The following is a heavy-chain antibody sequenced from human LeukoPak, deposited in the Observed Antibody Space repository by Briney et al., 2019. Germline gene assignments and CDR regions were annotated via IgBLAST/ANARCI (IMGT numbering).Heavy chain of an antibody. CDR2: INPSGGST. D-gene: IGHD5-18*01. CDR3: ARDWFYGDTPMEWGYFDY. V-gene: IGHV1-46*01. CDR1: GFTFSGYG. J-gene: IGHJ4*02. Sequence: PGGSLRLSCAASGFTFSGYGMHWVRQAPGQGLGWMGVINPSGGSTSYAQKFQGRVTMTRDTSTRTVYMELSSLRSEDTAVYYCARDWFYGDTPMEWGYFDYWGQGTLVTVSS.